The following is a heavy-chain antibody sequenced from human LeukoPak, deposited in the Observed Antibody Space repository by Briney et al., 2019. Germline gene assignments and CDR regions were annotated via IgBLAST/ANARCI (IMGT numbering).Heavy chain of an antibody. J-gene: IGHJ4*02. CDR2: INHRGVT. V-gene: IGHV4-34*01. D-gene: IGHD3-10*01. Sequence: GSLRLSCAASGFGFSNAWMSWVRQAPGKGLEWIGEINHRGVTNYRPSLGGRVSIFTDRSLNQFSLRLTSVTAADTGTYYCASGPGTSVIRGVSPKYWGQGTPVTVSS. CDR3: ASGPGTSVIRGVSPKY. CDR1: GFGFSNAW.